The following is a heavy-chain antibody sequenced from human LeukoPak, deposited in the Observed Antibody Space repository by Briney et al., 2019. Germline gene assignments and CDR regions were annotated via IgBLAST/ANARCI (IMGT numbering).Heavy chain of an antibody. V-gene: IGHV4-59*01. J-gene: IGHJ4*02. CDR1: GDSISSYY. CDR3: ARVPYGGSASLFDY. Sequence: SETLSLTCTVSGDSISSYYWSWLRQPPGKGLEWIGYIYSSGGTNYNPSLKSRVTISVDTSKNQFSLKLSSVTAADTAYYYCARVPYGGSASLFDYWGQGTLVTVSS. D-gene: IGHD6-6*01. CDR2: IYSSGGT.